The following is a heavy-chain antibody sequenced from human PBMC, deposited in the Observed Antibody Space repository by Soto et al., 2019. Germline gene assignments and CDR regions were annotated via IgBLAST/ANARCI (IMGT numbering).Heavy chain of an antibody. D-gene: IGHD6-13*01. CDR1: GFTFDDYT. CDR2: ISWDGGST. CDR3: AKDLSSSWYHAFDI. V-gene: IGHV3-43*01. Sequence: GGSLRLSCAASGFTFDDYTMHWVRQAPGKGLEWVSLISWDGGSTYYADSVKGRFTISRDNSKNSLYLQMNSLRTEDTALYYCAKDLSSSWYHAFDIWGQGTMVTVSS. J-gene: IGHJ3*02.